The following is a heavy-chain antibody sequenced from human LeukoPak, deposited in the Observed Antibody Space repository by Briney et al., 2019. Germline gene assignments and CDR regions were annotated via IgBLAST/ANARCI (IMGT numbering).Heavy chain of an antibody. Sequence: KPSETLSLPCTVSGGSISSSSYYWGWIRQPPGKGLEWIGSIYYSGSTYYNPSLKSRVTISVDTSKNQFSLKLSAVTAADTAVYYCARGGSATLPNWGQGTLVTVSS. J-gene: IGHJ4*02. CDR2: IYYSGST. CDR1: GGSISSSSYY. CDR3: ARGGSATLPN. D-gene: IGHD3-10*01. V-gene: IGHV4-39*01.